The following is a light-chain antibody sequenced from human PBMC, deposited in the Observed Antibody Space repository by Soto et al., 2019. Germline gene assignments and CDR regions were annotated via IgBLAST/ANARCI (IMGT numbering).Light chain of an antibody. CDR2: DAS. V-gene: IGKV3-11*01. CDR3: QQRSNWPT. CDR1: QSVSSY. J-gene: IGKJ2*01. Sequence: LXLSPGERATLSCRASQSVSSYLAWYQQKPGQAPRLLIYDASNRATGIPARFSGSGSGTDFTLTISSLEPEDFAVYYCQQRSNWPTFGQGTKLEIK.